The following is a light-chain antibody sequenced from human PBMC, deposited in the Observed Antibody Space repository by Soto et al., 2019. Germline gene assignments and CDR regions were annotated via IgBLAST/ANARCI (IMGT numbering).Light chain of an antibody. CDR1: QRISTW. Sequence: DILMTQSPSSVSASVGDRVTITWRATQRISTWLAWYQQKPGKAPKLLIYGASNLQSGVPSRFSGSGSGTDFTLTISSLQPEDFATYYCQQANSFPRTFGPGTKVEVK. CDR3: QQANSFPRT. CDR2: GAS. V-gene: IGKV1-12*01. J-gene: IGKJ3*01.